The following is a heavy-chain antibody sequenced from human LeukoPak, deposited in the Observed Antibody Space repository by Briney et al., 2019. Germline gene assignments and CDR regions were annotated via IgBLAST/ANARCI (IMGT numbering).Heavy chain of an antibody. Sequence: GGSLRLSCAASGFTFSSYGMHWVRQAPGKGLEWVAVISYDGSNKYYADSVKGRFTISRDNSKNTLYLQMNSLRAEGTAVYYCAKDAWAMVRGVIDWGQGTLVTVSS. D-gene: IGHD3-10*01. J-gene: IGHJ4*02. CDR2: ISYDGSNK. CDR3: AKDAWAMVRGVID. V-gene: IGHV3-30*18. CDR1: GFTFSSYG.